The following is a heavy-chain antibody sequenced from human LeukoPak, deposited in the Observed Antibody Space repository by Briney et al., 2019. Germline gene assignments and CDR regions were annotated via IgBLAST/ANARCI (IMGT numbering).Heavy chain of an antibody. J-gene: IGHJ3*02. D-gene: IGHD3-10*01. V-gene: IGHV1-46*01. Sequence: ASVKVSCKASGYIFTSYYMHWVRQAPGQGLEWMGMINPSGGSTSYAQKFQGRVTMTTDTSTSTAYMELRSLRSDDTAVYYCARRSRIPKIRGDDAFDIWGQGTMVTVSS. CDR1: GYIFTSYY. CDR3: ARRSRIPKIRGDDAFDI. CDR2: INPSGGST.